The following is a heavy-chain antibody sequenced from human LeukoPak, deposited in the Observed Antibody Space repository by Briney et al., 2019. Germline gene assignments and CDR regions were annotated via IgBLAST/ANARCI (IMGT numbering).Heavy chain of an antibody. D-gene: IGHD3-10*01. CDR2: IHDDGST. Sequence: SETLSLTCTVSGGSIDSNYWSWIRQPPGKGLEWIGYIHDDGSTNFNPSLQSRVIISVDTSKSQFSLRLSSVTAADTAVYYCARSYYYGSGNVVFDHWGQGGLVTVSS. CDR1: GGSIDSNY. V-gene: IGHV4-59*01. CDR3: ARSYYYGSGNVVFDH. J-gene: IGHJ4*02.